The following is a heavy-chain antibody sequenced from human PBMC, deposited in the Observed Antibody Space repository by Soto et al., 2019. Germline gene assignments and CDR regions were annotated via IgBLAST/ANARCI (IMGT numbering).Heavy chain of an antibody. V-gene: IGHV4-34*01. CDR1: GGSISSYY. Sequence: SETLSLTCTVSGGSISSYYWSWIRQPPGKGLEWIGEINHSGSTNYNPSLKSRVTISVDTSKNQFSLKLSSVTAADTAVYYCARRRWKLRYFDWLFPIDYWGQGTLVTVS. CDR2: INHSGST. J-gene: IGHJ4*02. D-gene: IGHD3-9*01. CDR3: ARRRWKLRYFDWLFPIDY.